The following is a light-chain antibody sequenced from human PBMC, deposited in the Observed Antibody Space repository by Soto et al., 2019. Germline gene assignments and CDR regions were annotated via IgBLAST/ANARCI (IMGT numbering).Light chain of an antibody. CDR1: QSVSSN. CDR2: GAS. V-gene: IGKV3-15*01. J-gene: IGKJ2*01. CDR3: QQYHNWPPFT. Sequence: EIVMTQSPATLSVSPGERVTLSCRASQSVSSNLAWYQQKPGRAPRLLIYGASTRATGIPARFSGSGSGTEFTLTISSLQSEDFAVYYCQQYHNWPPFTFGPGTKLEIK.